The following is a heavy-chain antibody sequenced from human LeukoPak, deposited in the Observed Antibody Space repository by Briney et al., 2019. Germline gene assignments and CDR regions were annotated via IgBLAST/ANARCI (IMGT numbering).Heavy chain of an antibody. CDR2: IYTSGST. CDR3: ARRATATGSWGYFDY. Sequence: SETLSLTCTVSGGSISSGSYYWSWIRQPAGKGLEWIGRIYTSGSTNYNPSLKSRVTISVDTSKNQFSLKLSSVTAADTAVYYCARRATATGSWGYFDYWGQGTLVTVSS. V-gene: IGHV4-61*02. CDR1: GGSISSGSYY. J-gene: IGHJ4*02. D-gene: IGHD7-27*01.